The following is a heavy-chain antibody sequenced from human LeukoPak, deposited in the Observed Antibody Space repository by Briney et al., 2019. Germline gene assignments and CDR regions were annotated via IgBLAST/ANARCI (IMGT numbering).Heavy chain of an antibody. J-gene: IGHJ4*02. D-gene: IGHD6-19*01. CDR1: GFTFSSYA. CDR3: ARDGDSSGWYDY. Sequence: GGSLRLSCAASGFTFSSYAMSWVRQAPGKGLEWVSSISSSSSYIYYADSVKGRFTISRDNAKNSLYLQMNSLRAEDTAVYYCARDGDSSGWYDYWGQGTLVTVSS. V-gene: IGHV3-21*01. CDR2: ISSSSSYI.